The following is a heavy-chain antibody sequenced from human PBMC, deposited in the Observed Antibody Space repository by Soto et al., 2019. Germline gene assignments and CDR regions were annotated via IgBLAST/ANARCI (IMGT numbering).Heavy chain of an antibody. CDR2: ISPYDGNT. CDR3: ARDDRAAAAGTTYYFDY. D-gene: IGHD6-13*01. CDR1: GYTFSNYG. Sequence: QVQLVQSEAEVKKPGASVKVSCKASGYTFSNYGLSWVRQAPGQGLEWMAWISPYDGNTHYAQKFQGRVTVTTDTSTRTTYMELRSLSSDATAVYFCARDDRAAAAGTTYYFDYWGQGTLVTVSS. V-gene: IGHV1-18*01. J-gene: IGHJ4*02.